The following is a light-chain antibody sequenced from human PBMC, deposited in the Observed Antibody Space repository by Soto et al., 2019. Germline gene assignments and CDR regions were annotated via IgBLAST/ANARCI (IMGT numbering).Light chain of an antibody. CDR1: PSVSSSY. V-gene: IGKV3-20*01. CDR3: QQYGSSPRT. CDR2: GAS. Sequence: EIVLTQSPGTLSFSPGERATLSLMARPSVSSSYLAWYQQKPGQAPRLLIYGASSRATGIPDRFSGSGSGTDFTLTISRLEPEDFAVYYCQQYGSSPRTFGQGTKVDIK. J-gene: IGKJ1*01.